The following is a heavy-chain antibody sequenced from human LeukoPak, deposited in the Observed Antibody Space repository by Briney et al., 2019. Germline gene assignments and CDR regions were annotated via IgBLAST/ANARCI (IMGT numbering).Heavy chain of an antibody. V-gene: IGHV1-18*01. D-gene: IGHD6-13*01. CDR2: ISAYNGNT. CDR3: ARGGWIAAAGNWFDP. J-gene: IGHJ5*02. CDR1: GYTFTSYG. Sequence: GASVKVSCKASGYTFTSYGISWVRRAPGQGLEWMGWISAYNGNTNYAQKLQGRVTMTTDTSTSTAYMELRSLRSDDTAVYYCARGGWIAAAGNWFDPWGQGTLVTVSS.